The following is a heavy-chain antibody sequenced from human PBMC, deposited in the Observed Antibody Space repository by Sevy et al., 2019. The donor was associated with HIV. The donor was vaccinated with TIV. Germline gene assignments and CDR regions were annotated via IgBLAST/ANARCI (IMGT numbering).Heavy chain of an antibody. CDR3: AREGQWLPDY. V-gene: IGHV3-21*01. Sequence: GGSLRLSCAASGFTFSSSSMNWVRQAPGKGLKWVSSISSSSSYIYYADSVKGRFTISRDNAKNSLYLQMNSLRAEDTAVYYCAREGQWLPDYWGQGTLVTVSS. CDR1: GFTFSSSS. J-gene: IGHJ4*02. CDR2: ISSSSSYI. D-gene: IGHD6-19*01.